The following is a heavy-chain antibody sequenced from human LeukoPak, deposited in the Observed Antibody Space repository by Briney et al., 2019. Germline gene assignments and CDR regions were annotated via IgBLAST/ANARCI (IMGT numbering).Heavy chain of an antibody. D-gene: IGHD3-10*01. CDR2: IKSKTDGGTT. CDR3: TTTGTWFGELEADY. J-gene: IGHJ4*02. Sequence: AGGSLRLSCAASGFTFSNAWMSWVRQAPGKGLEWVGRIKSKTDGGTTDYAAPVKGRFTISRDDSKNTLYLQMNSLKTEDTAVYYCTTTGTWFGELEADYWGQGTLVTVSS. CDR1: GFTFSNAW. V-gene: IGHV3-15*01.